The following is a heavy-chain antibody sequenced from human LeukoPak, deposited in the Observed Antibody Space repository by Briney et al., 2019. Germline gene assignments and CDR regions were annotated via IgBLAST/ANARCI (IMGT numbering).Heavy chain of an antibody. CDR3: AGERGEEYSSGWYKRNYLDN. V-gene: IGHV4-34*01. Sequence: SETLSLTCAVYGGSFSGYYWSWIRQPPGKGLEWIGEINHSGSTNYNPSLKSRVTISVDTSKNQFSLKLSSVTAADTAVYYCAGERGEEYSSGWYKRNYLDNWGQGIRVTVSS. CDR1: GGSFSGYY. J-gene: IGHJ4*02. CDR2: INHSGST. D-gene: IGHD6-19*01.